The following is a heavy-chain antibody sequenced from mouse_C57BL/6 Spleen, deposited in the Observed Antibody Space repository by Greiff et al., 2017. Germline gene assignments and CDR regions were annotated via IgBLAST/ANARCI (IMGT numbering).Heavy chain of an antibody. D-gene: IGHD2-1*01. V-gene: IGHV1-82*01. J-gene: IGHJ2*01. CDR3: ARSYGNLYFDY. CDR2: IYPGDGDT. CDR1: GYAFSSSW. Sequence: VQLQQSGPELVKPGASVKISCKASGYAFSSSWMNWVKQRPGKGLEWIGRIYPGDGDTNYNGKFKGKATLTADKSSSTAYMQLSSLTSEDSAVYFCARSYGNLYFDYWGQGTTLTVSS.